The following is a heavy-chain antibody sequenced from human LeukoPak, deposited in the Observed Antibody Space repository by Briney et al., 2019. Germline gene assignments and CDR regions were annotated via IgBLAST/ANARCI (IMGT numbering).Heavy chain of an antibody. D-gene: IGHD6-13*01. Sequence: GGSLRLSCVASGFTFSNYAMTWVRQAPGKGLEWVSTISGSGGTTNYADSVKGRFTISRDSSKSTLYLQMNSLRAEDTAVYYCARDSSSSWEQNYWGQGTLVTVSS. J-gene: IGHJ4*02. CDR3: ARDSSSSWEQNY. V-gene: IGHV3-23*01. CDR2: ISGSGGTT. CDR1: GFTFSNYA.